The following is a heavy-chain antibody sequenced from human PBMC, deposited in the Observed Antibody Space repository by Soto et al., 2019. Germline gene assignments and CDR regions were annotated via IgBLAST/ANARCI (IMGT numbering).Heavy chain of an antibody. Sequence: QVQVVQSGAEVKKPGSSVKVSCKASGDTFYNYAISWVRQAPGRGLEWMGGLIPIFGTANCAHKFQGRVTITADESASTAYMELSSVRSEDTAVYYCARTYSSASWGRYYYYYYGMDVWGQGTTVTVSS. J-gene: IGHJ6*02. V-gene: IGHV1-69*01. D-gene: IGHD6-6*01. CDR3: ARTYSSASWGRYYYYYYGMDV. CDR2: LIPIFGTA. CDR1: GDTFYNYA.